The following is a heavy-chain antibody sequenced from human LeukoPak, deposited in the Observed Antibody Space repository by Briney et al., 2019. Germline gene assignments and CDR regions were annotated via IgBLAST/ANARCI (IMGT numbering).Heavy chain of an antibody. J-gene: IGHJ4*02. Sequence: PETSLRLSCAASGFTFGSYGMHWVRQSPGKGLEWVAVIQTDGSIKSYADSVRGRFTISRDNSKNTVWLQMNSLRADDTAVYYCATENSRGYFGSLDYWGQGALVIVSS. CDR1: GFTFGSYG. CDR2: IQTDGSIK. D-gene: IGHD1-26*01. V-gene: IGHV3-33*05. CDR3: ATENSRGYFGSLDY.